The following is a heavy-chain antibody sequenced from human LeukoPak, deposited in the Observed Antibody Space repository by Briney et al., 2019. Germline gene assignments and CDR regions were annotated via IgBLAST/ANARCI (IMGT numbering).Heavy chain of an antibody. CDR3: ARGQAFYL. CDR1: GGSFSGYY. Sequence: SETLSLTCAVYGGSFSGYYWSWIRQPPGKGLEWIGEINHSGSTNYNPSLKSRVTISVDTSKNQFSLKLSSVTAADTAVYYCARGQAFYLWGRGTLVTVSS. J-gene: IGHJ2*01. V-gene: IGHV4-34*01. CDR2: INHSGST.